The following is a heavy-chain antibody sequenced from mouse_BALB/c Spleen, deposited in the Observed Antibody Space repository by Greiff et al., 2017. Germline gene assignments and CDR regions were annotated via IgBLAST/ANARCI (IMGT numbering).Heavy chain of an antibody. Sequence: EVQVVESGGGLVQPGGSRKLSCAASGFTFSSFGMHWVRQAPEKGLEWVAYISSGSSTIYYADTVKGRFTISRDNPKNTLFLQMSSLKSEDTAMYYCARDEREISDYDWFAYWGQGTLVTVSA. CDR2: ISSGSSTI. D-gene: IGHD2-4*01. J-gene: IGHJ3*01. CDR1: GFTFSSFG. V-gene: IGHV5-17*02. CDR3: ARDEREISDYDWFAY.